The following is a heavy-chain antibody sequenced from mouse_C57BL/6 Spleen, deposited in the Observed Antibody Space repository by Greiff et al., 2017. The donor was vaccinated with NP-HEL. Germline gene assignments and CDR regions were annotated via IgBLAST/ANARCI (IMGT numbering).Heavy chain of an antibody. CDR1: GYTFTDYY. CDR2: INPNNGGT. Sequence: VQLKESGPELVKPGASVKISCKASGYTFTDYYMNWVKQSHGKSLEWIGDINPNNGGTSYNQKFKGKATLTVDKSSSTAYMELRSLTSEDSAVYYCARTDYYGSRWYFDVWGTGTTVTVSS. J-gene: IGHJ1*03. V-gene: IGHV1-26*01. D-gene: IGHD1-1*01. CDR3: ARTDYYGSRWYFDV.